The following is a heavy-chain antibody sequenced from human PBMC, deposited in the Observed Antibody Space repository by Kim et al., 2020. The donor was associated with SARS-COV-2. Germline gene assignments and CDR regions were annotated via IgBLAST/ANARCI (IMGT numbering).Heavy chain of an antibody. CDR2: IWYDGSNK. D-gene: IGHD3-9*01. V-gene: IGHV3-33*06. CDR1: GFTFSSYG. Sequence: GGSLRLSCAASGFTFSSYGMHWVRQAPGKGLEWVAVIWYDGSNKYYADSVKGRFTISRDNSKNTLYLQMNSLRAEDTVVYYCAKDEGVGHILTYYFDNWGQGTLVTVSS. CDR3: AKDEGVGHILTYYFDN. J-gene: IGHJ4*02.